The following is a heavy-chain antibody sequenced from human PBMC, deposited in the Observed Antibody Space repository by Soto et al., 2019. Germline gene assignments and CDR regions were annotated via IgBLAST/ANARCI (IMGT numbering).Heavy chain of an antibody. J-gene: IGHJ4*02. CDR2: IKRDGSEK. CDR1: GCMFGSYW. CDR3: ARVRATDYEIDY. D-gene: IGHD4-17*01. V-gene: IGHV3-7*03. Sequence: GCLRLPCPASGCMFGSYWMTWVRHVPGKGLQWVANIKRDGSEKYYVDFVKGRFTISRDNADNSVFLDMNNLRVDDTATYYCARVRATDYEIDYWGQGALVTVYS.